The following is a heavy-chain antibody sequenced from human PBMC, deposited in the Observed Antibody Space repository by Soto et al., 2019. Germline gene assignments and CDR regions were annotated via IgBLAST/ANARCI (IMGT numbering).Heavy chain of an antibody. CDR3: ASAGTIFGVVSMDV. CDR2: IYYSGST. J-gene: IGHJ6*03. CDR1: GGSISSGGYY. D-gene: IGHD3-3*01. V-gene: IGHV4-31*03. Sequence: QVQLQESGPGLVKPSQTLSLTCTVSGGSISSGGYYWSWIRQHPGKGLELIGYIYYSGSTYYNPSLTSRVTLSVDTSKNQFSLKLSSVTAADTAVYYCASAGTIFGVVSMDVWGKGTTVTVSS.